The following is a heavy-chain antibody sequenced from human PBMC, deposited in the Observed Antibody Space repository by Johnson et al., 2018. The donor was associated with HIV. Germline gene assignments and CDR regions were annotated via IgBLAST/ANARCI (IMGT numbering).Heavy chain of an antibody. Sequence: VQLVESGGGLVQPGGSLRLSCAASGFTFRTYWMAWVRQAPEKGPEWVANIKYDASEKYYVDSVKGRFTISRDNAKNSLYLEMSSLRAEDTAVYFCAIDLPYYYGTGWDAFDIWGQGTVVTVSS. D-gene: IGHD3-10*01. J-gene: IGHJ3*02. CDR1: GFTFRTYW. CDR3: AIDLPYYYGTGWDAFDI. V-gene: IGHV3-7*05. CDR2: IKYDASEK.